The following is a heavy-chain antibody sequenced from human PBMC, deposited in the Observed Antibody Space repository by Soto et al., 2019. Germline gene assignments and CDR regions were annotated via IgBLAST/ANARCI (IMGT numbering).Heavy chain of an antibody. D-gene: IGHD4-17*01. J-gene: IGHJ6*03. CDR3: ARDKDYGDYVLTYYYYYMDV. CDR2: ISSSSSTI. Sequence: GGSLRLSCAASGFTFSSYSMNWVRQAPGKGLEWVSYISSSSSTIYYADSVKGRFTISRDNAKNSLYLQMNSLRAEDTAVYYCARDKDYGDYVLTYYYYYMDVWGKGTTVTVSS. V-gene: IGHV3-48*01. CDR1: GFTFSSYS.